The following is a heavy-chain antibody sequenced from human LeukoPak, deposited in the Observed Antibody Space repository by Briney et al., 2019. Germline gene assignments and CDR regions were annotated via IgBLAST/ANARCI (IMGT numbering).Heavy chain of an antibody. CDR1: GGSFSGYY. J-gene: IGHJ4*02. V-gene: IGHV4-34*01. D-gene: IGHD3-22*01. CDR2: INHSGST. Sequence: SETLSLTCAVYGGSFSGYYWSWIRQPPGKGLEWIGEINHSGSTNYNPSLKSRVTISVDTSKNQFSLKLSSVTAADTAVYYCARGLYDSSGYYSQLFDYWGQGTLVTVSS. CDR3: ARGLYDSSGYYSQLFDY.